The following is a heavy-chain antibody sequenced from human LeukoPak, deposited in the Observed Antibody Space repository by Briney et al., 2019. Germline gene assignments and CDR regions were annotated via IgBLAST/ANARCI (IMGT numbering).Heavy chain of an antibody. CDR3: ERGRQWLVDY. D-gene: IGHD6-19*01. Sequence: GGSLRLSCAASGFTFSSYAMHWVRQAPGKGLEWVAVISYDGSNKYYADSVKGRFTISRDNSKNTLYLQMNSLRAEDTAVYYCERGRQWLVDYWGQGTLVTVSS. J-gene: IGHJ4*02. CDR1: GFTFSSYA. V-gene: IGHV3-30-3*01. CDR2: ISYDGSNK.